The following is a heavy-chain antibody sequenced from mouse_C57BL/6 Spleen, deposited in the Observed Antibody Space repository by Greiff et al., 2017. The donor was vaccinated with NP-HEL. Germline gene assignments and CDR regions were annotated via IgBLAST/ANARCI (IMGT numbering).Heavy chain of an antibody. V-gene: IGHV1-52*01. CDR2: IDPSDSET. CDR1: GYTFTSYW. Sequence: QVQLQQPGAELVRPGSSVKLSCKASGYTFTSYWMHWVKQRPIQGLEWIGNIDPSDSETHYNQKFKDKAPLTVDKSSSTAYMQLSSLTSEASAVYYCARSGLITTVDYWGQGTTLTVSS. J-gene: IGHJ2*01. CDR3: ARSGLITTVDY. D-gene: IGHD1-1*01.